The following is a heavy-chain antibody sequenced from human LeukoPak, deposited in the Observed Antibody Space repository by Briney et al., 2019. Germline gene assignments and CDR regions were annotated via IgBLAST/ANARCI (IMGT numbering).Heavy chain of an antibody. Sequence: GGSLRLSCAASGFTFSSYWIHWVRQGPGKGLVWVSRINSDGSAKTYADSVKGRFTISRDNAKSTLYLQMNSLRAEDTAVYYCTRDSNSGGGFDFWGQGTQVTVTS. V-gene: IGHV3-74*01. CDR3: TRDSNSGGGFDF. D-gene: IGHD6-13*01. CDR1: GFTFSSYW. CDR2: INSDGSAK. J-gene: IGHJ4*02.